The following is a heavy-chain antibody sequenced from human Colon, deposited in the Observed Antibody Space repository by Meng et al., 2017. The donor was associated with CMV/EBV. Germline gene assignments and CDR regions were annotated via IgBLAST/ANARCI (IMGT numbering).Heavy chain of an antibody. D-gene: IGHD2-15*01. CDR2: IFSGGVT. CDR1: GFNVSDNY. Sequence: GGSLRLSCAASGFNVSDNYLNWVRQAPGKGLEWVSTIFSGGVTYYADSVKGRFTISRDSSKNMVFLEMNSLTAEDTAVYYCARGLTYLGGSTLRDFDYWGQGTLVTVSS. V-gene: IGHV3-53*01. J-gene: IGHJ4*02. CDR3: ARGLTYLGGSTLRDFDY.